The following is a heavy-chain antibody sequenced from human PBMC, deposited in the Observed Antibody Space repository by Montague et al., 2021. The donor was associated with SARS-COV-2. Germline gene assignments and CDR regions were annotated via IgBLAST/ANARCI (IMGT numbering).Heavy chain of an antibody. CDR2: IFPTGNT. Sequence: TLSLTCTVSGDSISSGTSYWSWIRQPAGKGLEVIGRIFPTGNTDYNPSLESRVSISLDTSKNQFSLNLNSVTAADTAVYYCARDYGDYSYYYGLDVWGQGTTVTVSS. CDR3: ARDYGDYSYYYGLDV. D-gene: IGHD4-17*01. CDR1: GDSISSGTSY. J-gene: IGHJ6*02. V-gene: IGHV4-61*02.